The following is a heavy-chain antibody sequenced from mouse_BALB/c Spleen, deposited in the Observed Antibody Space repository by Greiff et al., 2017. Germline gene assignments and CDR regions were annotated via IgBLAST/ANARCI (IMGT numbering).Heavy chain of an antibody. D-gene: IGHD1-1*01. CDR1: GYTFTSYW. V-gene: IGHV1-69*02. CDR2: IDPSDSYT. CDR3: ARGAYYDGDYYAMDY. J-gene: IGHJ4*01. Sequence: QVQLKESGAELVKPGASVKLSCKASGYTFTSYWMHWVKQRPGQGLEWIGEIDPSDSYTNYNQKFKGKATLTVDKSSSTAYMQLSSLTSEDSAVYYCARGAYYDGDYYAMDYWGQGTSVTVSS.